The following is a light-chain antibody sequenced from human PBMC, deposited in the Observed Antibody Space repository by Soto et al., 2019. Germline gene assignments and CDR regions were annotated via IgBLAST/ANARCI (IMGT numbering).Light chain of an antibody. Sequence: QSVLTQPPSASGTPGQTVAISCSGSSSNIGSNTVNWYQQFPGTAPKLLIYGNIQRPSGVPDRLSGSKSDTSASLAISGLLSEDESDYYCATWDDSLNGWVFGGGTKLTVL. CDR1: SSNIGSNT. J-gene: IGLJ3*02. V-gene: IGLV1-44*01. CDR3: ATWDDSLNGWV. CDR2: GNI.